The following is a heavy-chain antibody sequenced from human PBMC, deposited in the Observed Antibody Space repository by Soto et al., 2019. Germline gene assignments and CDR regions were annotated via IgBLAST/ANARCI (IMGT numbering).Heavy chain of an antibody. CDR1: SGSISSSNW. Sequence: SETLSLTCIVSSGSISSSNWWSCVRQPPGKGLEWIGEMYHSGSTNYNPSLKSRVTISVDKSKNQFSLKLNSVTAADTAVYYCARDSTVRGVNYYYMDVWGKGTTVTVSS. CDR2: MYHSGST. CDR3: ARDSTVRGVNYYYMDV. D-gene: IGHD3-10*01. V-gene: IGHV4-4*02. J-gene: IGHJ6*03.